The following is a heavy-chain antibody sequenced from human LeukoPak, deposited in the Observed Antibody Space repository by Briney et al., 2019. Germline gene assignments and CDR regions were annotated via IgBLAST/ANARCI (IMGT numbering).Heavy chain of an antibody. CDR2: IYRNGGA. Sequence: SETVSLTCTVSDYSISSGYYWGWIRQPPGKGLEWIGSIYRNGGAYYNPSLKSRVIISVDTSKNQFSLRLNSVTAADTAVYYCARDSGGDLYYFDYWGQGTLVTVSS. D-gene: IGHD2-21*01. V-gene: IGHV4-38-2*02. CDR1: DYSISSGYY. CDR3: ARDSGGDLYYFDY. J-gene: IGHJ4*02.